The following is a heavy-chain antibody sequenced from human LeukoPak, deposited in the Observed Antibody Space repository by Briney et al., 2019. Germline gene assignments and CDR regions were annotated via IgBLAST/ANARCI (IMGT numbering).Heavy chain of an antibody. J-gene: IGHJ4*02. CDR3: ARGGDPANEYSGYVNIDY. CDR2: ISAYNGNT. CDR1: GYTFTSYG. D-gene: IGHD5-12*01. V-gene: IGHV1-18*04. Sequence: ASVKVSCKASGYTFTSYGISWVRQAPGQGLECMGWISAYNGNTNYAQKLQGRVTMTTDTSTSTAYMELRSLRSDDTAVYYCARGGDPANEYSGYVNIDYWGQGTLVTVSS.